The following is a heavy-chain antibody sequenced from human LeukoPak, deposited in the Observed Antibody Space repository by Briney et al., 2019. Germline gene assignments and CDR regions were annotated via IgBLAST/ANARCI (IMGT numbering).Heavy chain of an antibody. CDR1: GFTFDDYA. D-gene: IGHD3-10*01. CDR3: AKGAGGRITMVRGVIGYYYYGMDV. V-gene: IGHV3-9*01. Sequence: GGSLRLSCAASGFTFDDYAMHWVRHAPGKGLEWVAGISWNSGSIGYADSVKGRFTISRDNVKNSLYLQMNSLRAEDTALYYCAKGAGGRITMVRGVIGYYYYGMDVWGQGTTVTVSS. J-gene: IGHJ6*02. CDR2: ISWNSGSI.